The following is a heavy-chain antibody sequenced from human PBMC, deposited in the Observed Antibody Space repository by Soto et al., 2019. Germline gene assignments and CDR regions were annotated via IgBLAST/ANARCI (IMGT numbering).Heavy chain of an antibody. CDR2: ISYDGSNN. J-gene: IGHJ4*02. CDR3: ARDKRDLRFLEWSYYFDY. D-gene: IGHD3-3*01. CDR1: GFTFSSCA. V-gene: IGHV3-30-3*01. Sequence: GGPLTLSCAASGFTFSSCAMHWVRQAPGKGLEWVALISYDGSNNYYADSVKGRFTISRDNSKNTLYLQMNSLRAEDTAVYYCARDKRDLRFLEWSYYFDYWGQGTLVTSPQ.